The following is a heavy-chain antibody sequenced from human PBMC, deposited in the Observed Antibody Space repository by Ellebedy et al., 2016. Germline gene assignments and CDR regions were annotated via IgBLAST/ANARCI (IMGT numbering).Heavy chain of an antibody. J-gene: IGHJ4*02. CDR1: GFPFDDYT. V-gene: IGHV3-43*01. D-gene: IGHD1-26*01. CDR3: AKASRRGRGYFDY. Sequence: GESLKISCAASGFPFDDYTMHWVRQAPGKGLEWVSVISWDGGNTYYADSVKGRFTISRDNSKNALFLQMNSLRTEDTALYYWAKASRRGRGYFDYWGQGTLVTVSS. CDR2: ISWDGGNT.